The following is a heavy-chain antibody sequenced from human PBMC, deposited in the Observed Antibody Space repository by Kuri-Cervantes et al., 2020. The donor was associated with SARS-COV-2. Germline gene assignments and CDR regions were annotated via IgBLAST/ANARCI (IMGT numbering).Heavy chain of an antibody. CDR2: ISAYNGNT. CDR3: ARTMDCGGDCYPFDY. V-gene: IGHV1-18*01. CDR1: GGTFSSYA. Sequence: ASVKVSCKASGGTFSSYAISWGRQAPGQGLEWMGWISAYNGNTNYAQKLQGRVTMTTDTSTSTAYMEPRSLRSDDTAVYYCARTMDCGGDCYPFDYWGQGTLVTVSS. D-gene: IGHD2-21*01. J-gene: IGHJ4*02.